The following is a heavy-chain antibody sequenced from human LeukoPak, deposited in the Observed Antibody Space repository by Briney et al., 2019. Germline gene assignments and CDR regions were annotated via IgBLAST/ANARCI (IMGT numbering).Heavy chain of an antibody. J-gene: IGHJ4*02. D-gene: IGHD1-26*01. V-gene: IGHV3-23*01. Sequence: GGSLRLSCAASGFTFSSYAMSWVRQAPGKGLEWVSAISGSGGSTYYADSVKGRSTISRDNSKNTLYLQMNSLRAEDTAVYYCASMTPSGSYRDYWGQGTLVTVSS. CDR2: ISGSGGST. CDR1: GFTFSSYA. CDR3: ASMTPSGSYRDY.